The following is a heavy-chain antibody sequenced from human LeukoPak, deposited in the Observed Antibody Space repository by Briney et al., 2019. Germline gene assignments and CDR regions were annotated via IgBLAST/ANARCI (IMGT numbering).Heavy chain of an antibody. V-gene: IGHV3-21*01. D-gene: IGHD4-17*01. CDR3: AREDDYGDYEGTDFDY. CDR1: GFTFSSYS. Sequence: GGSLRLSCAASGFTFSSYSMNWVRQAPGKGLEWVSSISSSSSYIYYADSVKGRFTISRDNAKNSLYLQMNSLRAEDTAVYYCAREDDYGDYEGTDFDYWGQGTLVTVPS. J-gene: IGHJ4*02. CDR2: ISSSSSYI.